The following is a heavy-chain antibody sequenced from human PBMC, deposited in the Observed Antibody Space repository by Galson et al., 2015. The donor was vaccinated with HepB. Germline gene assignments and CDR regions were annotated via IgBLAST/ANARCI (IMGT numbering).Heavy chain of an antibody. D-gene: IGHD3-22*01. CDR3: VKARTNYYYDTSGYYLN. Sequence: SLRLSCAASGFTFSMSTMHWVRQAPGKGLEYVSAISTYGGNTYYADSVRGRFTISRDNSMNTLYLQMSSLRAEDTAVYYCVKARTNYYYDTSGYYLNWGQGILVTVSS. CDR2: ISTYGGNT. J-gene: IGHJ4*02. V-gene: IGHV3-64D*08. CDR1: GFTFSMST.